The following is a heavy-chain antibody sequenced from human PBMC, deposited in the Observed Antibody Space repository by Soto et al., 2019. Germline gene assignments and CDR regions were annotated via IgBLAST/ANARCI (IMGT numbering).Heavy chain of an antibody. D-gene: IGHD2-2*01. CDR2: ISYAGSNK. CDR3: ARDRYCVSTSCSFGQYFQH. J-gene: IGHJ1*01. V-gene: IGHV3-30-3*01. CDR1: GFIFSSYA. Sequence: QVQLAESGGGVVQPGRSLRLSCAASGFIFSSYAMHWVRQAPGKGLEWVSVISYAGSNKYYADSVKGRFTISRDNSKNTLYLQMNSLRAEGTAVYYCARDRYCVSTSCSFGQYFQHWGQGTLVTVSS.